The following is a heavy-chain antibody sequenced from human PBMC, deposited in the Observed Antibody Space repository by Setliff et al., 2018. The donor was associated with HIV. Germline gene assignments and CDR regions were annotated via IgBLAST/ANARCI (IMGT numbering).Heavy chain of an antibody. CDR1: SDSISSSY. D-gene: IGHD3-10*01. J-gene: IGHJ5*02. V-gene: IGHV4-59*12. Sequence: SETLSLTCTVSSDSISSSYWTWIRQPPGQGLEWIGYVHHSGSTKYNASLRSRVTMSVDTSKNLFFLNLKSVTAADTAVYFCAREYSGSGINFNPLTWGQGTLVTVSS. CDR2: VHHSGST. CDR3: AREYSGSGINFNPLT.